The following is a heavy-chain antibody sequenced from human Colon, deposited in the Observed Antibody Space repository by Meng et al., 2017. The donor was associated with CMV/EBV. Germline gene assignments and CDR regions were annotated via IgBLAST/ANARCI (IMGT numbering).Heavy chain of an antibody. Sequence: GESLKISCEASGLNLSDYQMNWVRQAPGKGLEWVANIKQDGSETSYVDSVKGRFTISRDNAKNSLYLQMNNLRAEDTAVYYCARGQLWLDSWGQGTLVTVSS. CDR3: ARGQLWLDS. CDR1: GLNLSDYQ. D-gene: IGHD3-10*01. CDR2: IKQDGSET. V-gene: IGHV3-7*04. J-gene: IGHJ5*01.